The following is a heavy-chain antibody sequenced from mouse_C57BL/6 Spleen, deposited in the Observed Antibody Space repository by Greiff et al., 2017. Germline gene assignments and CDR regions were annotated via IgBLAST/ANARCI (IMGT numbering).Heavy chain of an antibody. V-gene: IGHV1-55*01. J-gene: IGHJ2*01. CDR1: GYTFTSYW. D-gene: IGHD1-1*01. Sequence: QVQLQQSGAELVKPGASVKMSCKASGYTFTSYWITWVKQRPGQGLEWIGDIYPGSGSTNYNEKFKSKATLTVDTSSSTASMQLSSLTSEDSAVYYCAREGEITTTPYYFDYWGQGTTLTVSS. CDR2: IYPGSGST. CDR3: AREGEITTTPYYFDY.